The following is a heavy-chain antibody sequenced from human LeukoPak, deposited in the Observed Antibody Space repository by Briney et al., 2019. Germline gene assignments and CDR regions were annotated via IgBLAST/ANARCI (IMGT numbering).Heavy chain of an antibody. V-gene: IGHV3-7*01. J-gene: IGHJ3*02. CDR2: INQDGSEM. Sequence: GGSLRLSCEASGFTLSSHWMSWVRQDPGKGLECLGNINQDGSEMNSVDSVKGRFTISRDTAKNSLYLQLNTLRAEDTAVYYCARTSRWGSGWFLGVNAFDIWGQGTMVTVSS. CDR3: ARTSRWGSGWFLGVNAFDI. D-gene: IGHD6-19*01. CDR1: GFTLSSHW.